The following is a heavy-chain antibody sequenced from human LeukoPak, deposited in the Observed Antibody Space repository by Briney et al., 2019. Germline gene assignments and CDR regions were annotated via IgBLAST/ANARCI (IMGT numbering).Heavy chain of an antibody. V-gene: IGHV3-23*01. Sequence: PGESLRLSCAASGFPFSSYAMTWVRQGPGKGLEWVSSISGGGGSTYYADSVEGRFTISRDNPKNTLYLQMNSLRAGDTAVYYCAKDMFGDFWGQGTLVTVSS. CDR1: GFPFSSYA. CDR2: ISGGGGST. J-gene: IGHJ4*02. CDR3: AKDMFGDF. D-gene: IGHD3-10*02.